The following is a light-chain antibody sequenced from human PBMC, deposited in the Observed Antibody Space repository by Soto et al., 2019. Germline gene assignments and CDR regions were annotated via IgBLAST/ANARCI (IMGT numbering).Light chain of an antibody. CDR1: SSYVGGYDY. Sequence: QSVLTQPASVSGSPGQSITISCTGTSSYVGGYDYVSWYQQHPGKAPKLMIYDVTNRLSGVSNRFSGSKSGNTASPTISGLQAEDEADYYCISYASINTYVFGTGTKVTVL. J-gene: IGLJ1*01. CDR3: ISYASINTYV. V-gene: IGLV2-14*01. CDR2: DVT.